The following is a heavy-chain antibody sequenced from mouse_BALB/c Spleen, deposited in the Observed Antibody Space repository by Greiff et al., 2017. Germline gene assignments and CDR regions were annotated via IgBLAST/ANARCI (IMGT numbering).Heavy chain of an antibody. CDR3: ARGGLRLRNAMDY. V-gene: IGHV1S137*01. D-gene: IGHD1-2*01. Sequence: QVQLQQSGAELVRPGVSVKISCKGSGYTFTDYAMHWVKQSHAKSLEWIGVISTYYGDASYNQKFKGKATMTVDKSSSTAYMELARLTSEDSAIYYCARGGLRLRNAMDYWGQGTSVTVSS. CDR2: ISTYYGDA. CDR1: GYTFTDYA. J-gene: IGHJ4*01.